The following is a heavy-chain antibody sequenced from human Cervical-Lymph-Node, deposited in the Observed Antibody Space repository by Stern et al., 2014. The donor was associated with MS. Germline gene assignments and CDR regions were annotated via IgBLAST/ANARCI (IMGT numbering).Heavy chain of an antibody. CDR2: IFPGAYDP. D-gene: IGHD5-24*01. Sequence: VQLVQSGAEVKKPGESLKISCKASRDSFTHYWIGWVRQMPGKGLEWMGIIFPGAYDPKSSPSFKGQAPFSATRLPPTASRQGTSLKASDTAIYYCARHHGHSPTPFDSWGQGTRVTVSS. CDR3: ARHHGHSPTPFDS. J-gene: IGHJ4*02. V-gene: IGHV5-51*04. CDR1: RDSFTHYW.